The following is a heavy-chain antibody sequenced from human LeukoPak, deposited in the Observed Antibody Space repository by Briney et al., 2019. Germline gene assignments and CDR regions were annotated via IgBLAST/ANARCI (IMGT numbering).Heavy chain of an antibody. V-gene: IGHV3-21*01. Sequence: GGSLRLSCAASGFTFSSYSMNWVRQAPGKGLEWVSSISSSSSYIYYADSVKGRFTISRDSAKNSLYLQMNSLGAEDTAVYYCARAGCSSTSCYVNWFDPWGQGTLVTVSS. CDR1: GFTFSSYS. CDR2: ISSSSSYI. D-gene: IGHD2-2*01. J-gene: IGHJ5*02. CDR3: ARAGCSSTSCYVNWFDP.